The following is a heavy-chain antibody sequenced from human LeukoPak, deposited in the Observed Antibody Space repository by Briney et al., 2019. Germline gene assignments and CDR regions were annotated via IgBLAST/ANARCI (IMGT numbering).Heavy chain of an antibody. D-gene: IGHD1-26*01. V-gene: IGHV5-51*01. CDR2: IYPGDSDT. Sequence: GESLKISCKGSGYSFTSYWIGWVRQMPGKGLEWMGIIYPGDSDTRYSPSFQGQVTISADKSISTAYLQWSSLKASDTAMYYCARRPGSYFSYNWFDPWGQGTLVTVSS. CDR1: GYSFTSYW. J-gene: IGHJ5*02. CDR3: ARRPGSYFSYNWFDP.